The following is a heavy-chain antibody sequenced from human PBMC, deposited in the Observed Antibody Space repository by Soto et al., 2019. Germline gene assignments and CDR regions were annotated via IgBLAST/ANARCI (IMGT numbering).Heavy chain of an antibody. J-gene: IGHJ6*02. CDR1: KVTAW. CDR3: GDLDGSYFGIDV. V-gene: IGHV3-15*01. CDR2: IKSKADGETI. Sequence: EVQLVASGGGLVKPGGSLRLSCGASKVTAWMSWVRQAPGKGLEWVGRIKSKADGETIDYAAPVQGRFTISRDDSKDMVYLEMNSLKIEDTAVYSCGDLDGSYFGIDVWGQGTTVTVFS. D-gene: IGHD3-10*01.